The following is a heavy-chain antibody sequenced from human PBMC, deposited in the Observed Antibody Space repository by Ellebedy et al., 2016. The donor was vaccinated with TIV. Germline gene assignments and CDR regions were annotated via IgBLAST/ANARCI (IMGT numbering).Heavy chain of an antibody. D-gene: IGHD3-16*01. Sequence: GESLKISCAASGFTFSTYAMHWVRQAPGKGLEWVALISYGGNDKYYADSVKGRFTISSDNSKNIVYLQINSLRPEDPAVFYCARDGWSYADYYYHGMDAWGQGTTVTVSS. CDR2: ISYGGNDK. CDR1: GFTFSTYA. V-gene: IGHV3-30*01. J-gene: IGHJ6*02. CDR3: ARDGWSYADYYYHGMDA.